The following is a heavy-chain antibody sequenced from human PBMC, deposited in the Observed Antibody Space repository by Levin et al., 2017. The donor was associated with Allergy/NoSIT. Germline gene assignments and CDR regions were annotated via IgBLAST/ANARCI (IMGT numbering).Heavy chain of an antibody. CDR2: ISTSSSYR. CDR1: GFTFSSYD. Sequence: GESLKISCAASGFTFSSYDIHWVRQAPGKGLEWVSSISTSSSYRYYADSVKGRFTTSRDNARDSLFLQMNSLRAEDTAIYFCALLWSGTDDVDYWGQGTLVTVSS. D-gene: IGHD3-3*01. V-gene: IGHV3-21*01. CDR3: ALLWSGTDDVDY. J-gene: IGHJ4*02.